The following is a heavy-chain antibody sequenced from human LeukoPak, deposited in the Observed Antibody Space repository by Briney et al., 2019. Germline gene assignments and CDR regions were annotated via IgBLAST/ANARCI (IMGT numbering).Heavy chain of an antibody. J-gene: IGHJ3*02. Sequence: SVKVSRKASGGTFSNYAINWVRQAPGQGLEWMGGIIPIFGTANYAQKFQGRVTITADESTSTAYMELSSLRSEDTAVYYCARHCSGGNCYGVADIWGQGTVVTVSS. V-gene: IGHV1-69*13. D-gene: IGHD2-15*01. CDR1: GGTFSNYA. CDR3: ARHCSGGNCYGVADI. CDR2: IIPIFGTA.